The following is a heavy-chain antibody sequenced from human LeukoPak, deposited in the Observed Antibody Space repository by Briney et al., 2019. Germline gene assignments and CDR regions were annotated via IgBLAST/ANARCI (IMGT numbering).Heavy chain of an antibody. CDR2: ISYDGSNK. V-gene: IGHV3-30-3*01. CDR1: GFTFSSYA. Sequence: GGSLRLSCAASGFTFSSYAMHWVRQAPGKGLEWVAVISYDGSNKYYADSVKGRFTISRNNSKNTLYLQMNSLRAEDTAVYYCAKEDFLDAFDIWGQGTMVTVSS. J-gene: IGHJ3*02. D-gene: IGHD3/OR15-3a*01. CDR3: AKEDFLDAFDI.